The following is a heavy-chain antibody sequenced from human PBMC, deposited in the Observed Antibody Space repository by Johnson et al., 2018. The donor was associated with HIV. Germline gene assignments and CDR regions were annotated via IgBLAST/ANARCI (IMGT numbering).Heavy chain of an antibody. CDR1: GFTFSSYA. D-gene: IGHD6-19*01. CDR2: ISYDGSNK. J-gene: IGHJ3*02. V-gene: IGHV3-30*04. Sequence: QVHLVESGGGVVQPGRSLRLSCAASGFTFSSYAMHWVRQAPGKGLEWVAVISYDGSNKYYADSVKGRFTISRDNSMHTMYLQMNSLRAEDTAVYYCAGQVRAFDIWGQGTMVTVSS. CDR3: AGQVRAFDI.